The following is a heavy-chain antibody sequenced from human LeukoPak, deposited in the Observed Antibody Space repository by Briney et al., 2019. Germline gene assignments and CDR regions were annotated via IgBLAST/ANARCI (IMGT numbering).Heavy chain of an antibody. D-gene: IGHD3-22*01. CDR1: GDSITSRSYY. CDR3: ARGLLGSYSSFDY. Sequence: PSETLSLTCTVSGDSITSRSYYWVWIRQPPGKGLEWTGSIDYSGATYYSPSLRSRVSISVDTSKNQFSLKLSSVTAADSAVYYCARGLLGSYSSFDYWDQGALVTVSS. J-gene: IGHJ4*02. CDR2: IDYSGAT. V-gene: IGHV4-39*01.